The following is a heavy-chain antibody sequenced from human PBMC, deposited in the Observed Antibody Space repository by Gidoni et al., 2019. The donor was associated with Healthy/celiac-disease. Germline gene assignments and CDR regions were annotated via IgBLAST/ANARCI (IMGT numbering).Heavy chain of an antibody. CDR1: VFTFDDYA. CDR2: SSWNSGSI. Sequence: EVQLVESGGGLVQHGRSLSLSCAASVFTFDDYALHWVRQAPGKGLEWVSGSSWNSGSIGYADAVKGRFTISRDNAKNSLYLQMNSLRAEDTALYYCAKDRGSSSNDFWSGYFSDGMDVWGQGTTVTVSS. CDR3: AKDRGSSSNDFWSGYFSDGMDV. V-gene: IGHV3-9*01. D-gene: IGHD3-3*01. J-gene: IGHJ6*02.